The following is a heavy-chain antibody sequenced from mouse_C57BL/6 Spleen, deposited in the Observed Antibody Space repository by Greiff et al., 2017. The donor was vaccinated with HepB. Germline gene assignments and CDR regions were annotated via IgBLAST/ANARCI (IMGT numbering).Heavy chain of an antibody. V-gene: IGHV1-69*01. Sequence: VQLQQPGAELVMPGASVKLSCKASGYTFTSYWMHWVKQRPGQGLEWIGEIDPSDSYTNYNQKFKGKSTLTVDKSSSTAYMQLSSLTSEDSAVYYCARASIDYMFAYWGQGTLVTVSA. D-gene: IGHD2-4*01. CDR3: ARASIDYMFAY. J-gene: IGHJ3*01. CDR1: GYTFTSYW. CDR2: IDPSDSYT.